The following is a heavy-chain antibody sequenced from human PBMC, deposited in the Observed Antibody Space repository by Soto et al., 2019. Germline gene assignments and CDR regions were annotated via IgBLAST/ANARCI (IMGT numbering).Heavy chain of an antibody. Sequence: EMQLVESGGGLVKPGGSLRLSCAASGFTFSIYSMNWVRQAPGKGLEWVSSISISGTYIYYADSVKGQFTISRDNAKNSLYLDMNSRRADDTAVDSCARELFAVCSGGRCYSIWGQGTLVNVAS. CDR1: GFTFSIYS. CDR2: ISISGTYI. V-gene: IGHV3-21*01. J-gene: IGHJ4*02. CDR3: ARELFAVCSGGRCYSI. D-gene: IGHD2-15*01.